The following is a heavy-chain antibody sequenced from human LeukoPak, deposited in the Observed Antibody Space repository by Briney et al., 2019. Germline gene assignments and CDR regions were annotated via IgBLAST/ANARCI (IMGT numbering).Heavy chain of an antibody. CDR1: GFTFSSYA. V-gene: IGHV3-7*01. J-gene: IGHJ4*02. D-gene: IGHD2-21*02. Sequence: GGSLRLSCAASGFTFSSYAMHWVRQAPGKGLEWVANINQDGSEKYYVDSVKGRFTISRDNAKKSLYLQMNSLRADDTAVYYCARGRLQVDYWGQGTLVTVSS. CDR2: INQDGSEK. CDR3: ARGRLQVDY.